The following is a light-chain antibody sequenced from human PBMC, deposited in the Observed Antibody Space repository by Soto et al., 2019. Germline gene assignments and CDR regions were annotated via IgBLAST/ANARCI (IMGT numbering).Light chain of an antibody. CDR3: QQSYSTPRKWT. CDR1: QSICSY. V-gene: IGKV1-39*01. J-gene: IGKJ1*01. Sequence: DIQMTQSPSSLSASVGDRVTITCRASQSICSYLNWYQQKPGKAPKLLIYAASSLQSGVPSRFSGSGSGTDFTLTISSRQPEDVATYYCQQSYSTPRKWTFGQGTKVEIK. CDR2: AAS.